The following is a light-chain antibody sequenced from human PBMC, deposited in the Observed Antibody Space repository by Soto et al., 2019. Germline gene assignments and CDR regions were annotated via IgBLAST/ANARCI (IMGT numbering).Light chain of an antibody. CDR1: SSSIGSNS. CDR2: TNN. CDR3: AAWDGSLNVYV. V-gene: IGLV1-44*01. J-gene: IGLJ1*01. Sequence: QSVLTQPPSASGTPGQRVTISCSGSSSSIGSNSVNWYQQLPRTAPKVLIYTNNQRPSGVPDRFSGSKSGTSASLAISGLQSEDEADYYWAAWDGSLNVYVFGTGTKVTVL.